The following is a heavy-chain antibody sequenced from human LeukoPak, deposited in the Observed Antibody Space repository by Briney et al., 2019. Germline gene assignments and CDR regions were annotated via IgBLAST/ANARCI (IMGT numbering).Heavy chain of an antibody. Sequence: GGSLRLSCAASGFTFSSYSMNWVRQAPGKGLEWVSSISSSSSYIYYGDSVKGRFTISGDNAKNSLYLQMNSLRAEDTAVYYCARDRSDRLAVAGTSAFDYWGQGTLVTVSS. V-gene: IGHV3-21*01. D-gene: IGHD6-19*01. CDR1: GFTFSSYS. J-gene: IGHJ4*02. CDR3: ARDRSDRLAVAGTSAFDY. CDR2: ISSSSSYI.